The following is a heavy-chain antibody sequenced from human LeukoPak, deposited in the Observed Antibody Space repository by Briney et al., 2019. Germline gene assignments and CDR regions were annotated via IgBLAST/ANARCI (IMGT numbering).Heavy chain of an antibody. J-gene: IGHJ5*02. CDR2: IYYSGST. CDR3: ARGGYDFWSGYSNWFDP. D-gene: IGHD3-3*01. CDR1: GGSISSYY. V-gene: IGHV4-59*01. Sequence: SETLSLTCTVSGGSISSYYWSWIRQPPGKGLEWIGYIYYSGSTNYNPSLKSRVTISVDTSKNQFSLKLSSVTAADTAVYYCARGGYDFWSGYSNWFDPWGQGPLVTVSS.